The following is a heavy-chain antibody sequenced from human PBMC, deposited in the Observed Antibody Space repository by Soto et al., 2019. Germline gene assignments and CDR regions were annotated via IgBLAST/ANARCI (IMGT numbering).Heavy chain of an antibody. CDR1: GGTFSSYA. Sequence: SVKVSCKASGGTFSSYAISWVRRAPGQGLEWMGGIIPIFGTANYAQKFQGRVTITADESTSTAYMELSSLRSGDTAVYYCAGADCTNGVCYLAFGYWGQGTLVTV. J-gene: IGHJ4*02. CDR2: IIPIFGTA. CDR3: AGADCTNGVCYLAFGY. V-gene: IGHV1-69*13. D-gene: IGHD2-8*01.